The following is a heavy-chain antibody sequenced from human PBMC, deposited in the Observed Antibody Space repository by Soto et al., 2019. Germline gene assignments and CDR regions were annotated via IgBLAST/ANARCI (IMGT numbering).Heavy chain of an antibody. J-gene: IGHJ2*01. CDR1: VFTFSSYA. CDR3: AKDRIGEPNYWYFDL. V-gene: IGHV3-23*01. D-gene: IGHD1-26*01. CDR2: ISGSGGST. Sequence: PVGSLRLSCASSVFTFSSYAMSCVRHSPGKWLEWVSAISGSGGSTYYADSVKGRFTISRDNSKNTLYLQMNSLRAEDTAVYYCAKDRIGEPNYWYFDLWGRGTLVSVS.